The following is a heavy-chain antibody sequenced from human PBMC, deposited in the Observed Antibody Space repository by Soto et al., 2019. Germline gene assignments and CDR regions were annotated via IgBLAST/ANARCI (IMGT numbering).Heavy chain of an antibody. CDR3: ARGLITGSHYSGGWYYFDS. CDR1: GESFSGYI. Sequence: QVQLQQSGAGLLKPSETLSLTCAVYGESFSGYIWTWIRQTPGKGLQWIGQINHSGSASYNPSLKSRVHISVHASNSQFSLELSSVTAADTDVYYGARGLITGSHYSGGWYYFDSWGQGTQVTVSS. D-gene: IGHD6-19*01. V-gene: IGHV4-34*01. J-gene: IGHJ4*02. CDR2: INHSGSA.